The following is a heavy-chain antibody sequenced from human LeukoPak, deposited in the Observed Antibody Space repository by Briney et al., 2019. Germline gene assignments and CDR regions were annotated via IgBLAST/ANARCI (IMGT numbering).Heavy chain of an antibody. J-gene: IGHJ3*02. Sequence: SETLSLTCAVSGGSISSSYYWSWIRPPPGKGLEWIGYIYYSGSTNYNPSLKSRATISVDTSKNQFSLKLSSVTAADTAVYYCARHIPWGAFGYFDWLNAFDIWGQGTMVTVSS. D-gene: IGHD3-9*01. CDR1: GGSISSSYY. V-gene: IGHV4-59*08. CDR3: ARHIPWGAFGYFDWLNAFDI. CDR2: IYYSGST.